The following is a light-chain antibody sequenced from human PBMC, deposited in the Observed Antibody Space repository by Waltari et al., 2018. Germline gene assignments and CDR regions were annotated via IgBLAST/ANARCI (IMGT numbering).Light chain of an antibody. CDR1: NIGIRT. J-gene: IGLJ1*01. CDR2: HNS. CDR3: QVWDAFSDHYV. V-gene: IGLV3-21*04. Sequence: SYVLTQPPAVPAVPGGTARITCDGDNIGIRTVQWYRQKPGQAPVLVIYHNSDRPSGVPERFSGSNSGVTATLTVNTVEAGDEADYYCQVWDAFSDHYVFGTGTTVSVL.